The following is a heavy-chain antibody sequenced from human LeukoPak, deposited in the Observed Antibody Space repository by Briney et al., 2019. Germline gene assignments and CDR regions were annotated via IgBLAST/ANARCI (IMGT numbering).Heavy chain of an antibody. Sequence: GGSLRLSCAASGFTFSSYRMSWVRQAPGKGLEWVANIKQDGSEKYYVDSVKGRFTISRDNAKNSLYLQMNSLRAEDTAVYYCARGYGSSTSCSGGDYWGQGTLVTVSS. CDR1: GFTFSSYR. D-gene: IGHD2-2*01. CDR3: ARGYGSSTSCSGGDY. CDR2: IKQDGSEK. V-gene: IGHV3-7*01. J-gene: IGHJ4*02.